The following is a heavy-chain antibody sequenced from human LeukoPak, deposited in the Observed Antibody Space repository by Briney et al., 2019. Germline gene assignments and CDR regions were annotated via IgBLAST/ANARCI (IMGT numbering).Heavy chain of an antibody. V-gene: IGHV3-23*01. CDR2: IRGGGGDR. D-gene: IGHD5-18*01. J-gene: IGHJ4*02. CDR1: GFTFSSYD. CDR3: AKARGIQTFDY. Sequence: GGSLRLSCAASGFTFSSYDMSWVGQAPGKGLEWVSAIRGGGGDRFYAASVKGRFTISRDNSKNTLYLQMNSLRAEDTATYYCAKARGIQTFDYWGQGTLVTVSS.